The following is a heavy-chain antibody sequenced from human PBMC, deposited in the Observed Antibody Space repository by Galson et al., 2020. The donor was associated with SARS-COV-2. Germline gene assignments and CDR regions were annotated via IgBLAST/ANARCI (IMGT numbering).Heavy chain of an antibody. Sequence: ESGPTLVKPTQTLTLTCTFSGFSLSTSGMCVSWIRQPPGKALEWLARIDWDDDKYYSTSLKTRLTISKDTSKNQVVLTMTNMDPVDTATYYCARIGAESSGYYYGAFDIWGQGTMVTVSS. V-gene: IGHV2-70*11. J-gene: IGHJ3*02. CDR1: GFSLSTSGMC. CDR2: IDWDDDK. D-gene: IGHD3-22*01. CDR3: ARIGAESSGYYYGAFDI.